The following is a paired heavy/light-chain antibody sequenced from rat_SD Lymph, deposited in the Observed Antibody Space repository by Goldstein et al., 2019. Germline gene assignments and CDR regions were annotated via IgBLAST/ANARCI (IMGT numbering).Light chain of an antibody. CDR1: QNIYKY. Sequence: DIQMTQSPSLLSASVGDRVTLSCKASQNIYKYLNWYQQKLGEAPKLLIYYTNSLQTGIPSRFSGSGSGTDFTLTISSLQPEDVATYYCYQYNSGPYTFGAGTKLELK. J-gene: IGKJ2-3*01. V-gene: IGKV15S2*01. CDR3: YQYNSGPYT. CDR2: YTN.
Heavy chain of an antibody. J-gene: IGHJ2*01. D-gene: IGHD1-11*01. Sequence: EVQLVESGGGLVQPGRSMKLSCAASGFTFSNYGMAWVRQAPTKGLEWVATISYDGSSTYYRDSVKGRFTISRDNAKSTLYLQMNSLRSEDTATYYCTRVDYGGSLFDYWGQGVMVTVSS. CDR2: ISYDGSST. CDR3: TRVDYGGSLFDY. CDR1: GFTFSNYG. V-gene: IGHV5-29*01.